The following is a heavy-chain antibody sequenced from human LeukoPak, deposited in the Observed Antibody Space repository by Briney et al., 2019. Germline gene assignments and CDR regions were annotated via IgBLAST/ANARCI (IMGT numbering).Heavy chain of an antibody. CDR2: ISYDGSNK. CDR1: GFTFSSYA. V-gene: IGHV3-30*04. D-gene: IGHD6-13*01. Sequence: GRSLRLSCAASGFTFSSYATHWVRQAPGKGLEWVAVISYDGSNKYYADSVKGRFTISRDNSKNTLYLQMNSLRAEDTAVYYCARGETPIAAAGIRYWGQGTLVTVSS. J-gene: IGHJ4*02. CDR3: ARGETPIAAAGIRY.